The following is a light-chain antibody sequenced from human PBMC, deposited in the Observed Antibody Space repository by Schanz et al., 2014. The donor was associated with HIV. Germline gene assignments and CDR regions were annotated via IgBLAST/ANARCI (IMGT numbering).Light chain of an antibody. V-gene: IGLV2-8*01. J-gene: IGLJ1*01. CDR3: ASYTTSHTFV. Sequence: QSALTQPPSASGSPGQSVTISCTGTSSDVGGYNYVSWYQQHPGKAPKLMIYEVSKRPSGVPDRFSGSKSGNTAYLTISALQAEDEADYYCASYTTSHTFVFGTGTKLTVL. CDR1: SSDVGGYNY. CDR2: EVS.